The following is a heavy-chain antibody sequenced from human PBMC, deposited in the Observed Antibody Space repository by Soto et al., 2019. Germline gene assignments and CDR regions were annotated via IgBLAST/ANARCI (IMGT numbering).Heavy chain of an antibody. Sequence: SGTLSLICAVYGGSFSGYYWSWIRHPPEKGLEWIGEINHSGSTNYNPSPKSRVTISVDTSKNQFSQKLSSVTAADTAVYYCARGNQYYYGSGSYYTRSLDPWGQGPLVTGSS. V-gene: IGHV4-34*01. D-gene: IGHD3-10*01. CDR3: ARGNQYYYGSGSYYTRSLDP. CDR1: GGSFSGYY. CDR2: INHSGST. J-gene: IGHJ5*02.